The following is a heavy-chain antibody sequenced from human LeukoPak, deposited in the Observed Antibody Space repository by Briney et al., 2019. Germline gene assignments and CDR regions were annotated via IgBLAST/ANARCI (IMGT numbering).Heavy chain of an antibody. J-gene: IGHJ4*02. CDR1: GFTFSSYS. Sequence: GGSLRLSCAASGFTFSSYSMNWVRQAPGMGLEWVSYISSSSSTIYYADSVKGRFTISRDNAKNSLYLQMNSLRAEDTAVYYCARAADYEAGWYPYYFDYWGQGTLVTVSS. CDR2: ISSSSSTI. D-gene: IGHD6-19*01. CDR3: ARAADYEAGWYPYYFDY. V-gene: IGHV3-48*01.